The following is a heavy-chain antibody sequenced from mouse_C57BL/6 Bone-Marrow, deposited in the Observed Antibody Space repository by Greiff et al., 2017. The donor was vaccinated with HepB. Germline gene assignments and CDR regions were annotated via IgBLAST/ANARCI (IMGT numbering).Heavy chain of an antibody. J-gene: IGHJ4*01. D-gene: IGHD1-1*01. CDR1: GYTFTSYG. CDR3: AKCGSRHAMDY. Sequence: QVQLKQSGAELARPGASVKLSCKASGYTFTSYGISWVKQRTGQGLEWIGEIYPRSGNTYYNEKFKGKATLTADKSSSTAYMELRSLTSEDSAVYFCAKCGSRHAMDYWGQGTSVTVSS. CDR2: IYPRSGNT. V-gene: IGHV1-81*01.